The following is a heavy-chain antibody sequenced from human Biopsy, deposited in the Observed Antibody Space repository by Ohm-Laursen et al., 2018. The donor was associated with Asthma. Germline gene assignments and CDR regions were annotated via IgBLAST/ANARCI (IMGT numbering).Heavy chain of an antibody. J-gene: IGHJ4*02. CDR1: GYTFNSAG. D-gene: IGHD1-14*01. CDR2: ISVYNGNT. V-gene: IGHV1-18*01. Sequence: ASVKVSCKPSGYTFNSAGITWVRQAPGQGLEWMGWISVYNGNTKVAQKLQDRVTMITDTSTSTAYMELRSLRSDDTAVYYCARDGPELPTELDYWGPGTLVTVSS. CDR3: ARDGPELPTELDY.